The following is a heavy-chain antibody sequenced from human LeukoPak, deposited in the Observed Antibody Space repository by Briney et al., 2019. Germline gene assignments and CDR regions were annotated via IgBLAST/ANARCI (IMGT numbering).Heavy chain of an antibody. V-gene: IGHV4-59*01. CDR2: IYASVCT. J-gene: IGHJ2*01. CDR3: ARGEMTTVTPDWYFDL. Sequence: AETLSLTCTVSGCSISSYYWIWLRQAPGKGLEWIGHIYASVCTYYNHSLKSRVTISVDTSKNQFSLKLSSVTAADTAVYYCARGEMTTVTPDWYFDLWGRGTLVTVSS. D-gene: IGHD4-17*01. CDR1: GCSISSYY.